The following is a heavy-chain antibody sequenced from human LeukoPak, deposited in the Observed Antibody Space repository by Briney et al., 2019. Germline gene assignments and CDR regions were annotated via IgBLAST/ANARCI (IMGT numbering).Heavy chain of an antibody. CDR3: ARDADSGVVVPAAILNYYYYGMDV. J-gene: IGHJ6*02. CDR2: ISSSSSTI. CDR1: GFTFSSYS. Sequence: PGGSLRLSCAASGFTFSSYSMNWVRQAPGKGLEWVSYISSSSSTIYYADSVKGRFTISRDNAKNSLYLQMNSLRAEDTAVYYCARDADSGVVVPAAILNYYYYGMDVWGQGTTVTVSS. V-gene: IGHV3-48*01. D-gene: IGHD2-2*01.